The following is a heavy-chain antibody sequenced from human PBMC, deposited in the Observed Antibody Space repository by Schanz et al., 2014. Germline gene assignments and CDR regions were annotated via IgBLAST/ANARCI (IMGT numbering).Heavy chain of an antibody. CDR3: ARGRGCTGGSCYSWFDL. Sequence: QVQVEQSGPEVKKPGASVKVSCKASGYTFVSYSMHWVRQAPGQGLEWMGIINPSGGGTSYALRFQDRVTVTRDTSRSTVYMELSSLRSEDTAVYYCARGRGCTGGSCYSWFDLWGQGTLVTVAS. D-gene: IGHD2-15*01. CDR2: INPSGGGT. V-gene: IGHV1-46*01. J-gene: IGHJ5*02. CDR1: GYTFVSYS.